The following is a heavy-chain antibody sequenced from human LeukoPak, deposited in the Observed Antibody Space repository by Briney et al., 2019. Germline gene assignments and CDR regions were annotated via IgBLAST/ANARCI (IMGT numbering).Heavy chain of an antibody. CDR2: ISAYNGNT. CDR1: GYTFTSYG. J-gene: IGHJ4*02. D-gene: IGHD6-6*01. Sequence: ASVKVSCKASGYTFTSYGISWVRQAPGQGPEWMGWISAYNGNTNYAQKLQGRVTMTTDTSTSTAYMELRSLRSDDTAVYYCARAHSSSSFYYFDYWGQGTLVTVSS. V-gene: IGHV1-18*01. CDR3: ARAHSSSSFYYFDY.